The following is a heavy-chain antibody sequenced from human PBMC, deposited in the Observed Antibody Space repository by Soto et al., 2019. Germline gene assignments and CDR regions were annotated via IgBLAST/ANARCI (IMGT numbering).Heavy chain of an antibody. D-gene: IGHD3-9*01. V-gene: IGHV3-53*01. Sequence: GGSLRLSCAAFGFTLDKYTMGWVRQAPGKGLEWVAESFSSGGTQYADSVKGRFTISRDNSRNMVFLQMNGLRVEDTARFYCARDREPDGIWTFDSGGQGALVSVAA. CDR2: SFSSGGT. CDR1: GFTLDKYT. CDR3: ARDREPDGIWTFDS. J-gene: IGHJ4*02.